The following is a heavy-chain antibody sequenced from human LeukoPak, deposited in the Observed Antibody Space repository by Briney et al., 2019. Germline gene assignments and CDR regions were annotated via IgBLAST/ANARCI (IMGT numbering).Heavy chain of an antibody. CDR2: ISFDGINK. V-gene: IGHV3-30*03. CDR3: ARGAYGSGSYGDNWFDP. CDR1: GFTFSSYG. D-gene: IGHD3-10*01. J-gene: IGHJ5*02. Sequence: GGSLRLSCAACGFTFSSYGMHWVRQAPGKGLEWVAVISFDGINKFYADSVKGRFTISRDNSKNTLYLQMNSLRAEDTAVYYCARGAYGSGSYGDNWFDPWGQGTLVTVSS.